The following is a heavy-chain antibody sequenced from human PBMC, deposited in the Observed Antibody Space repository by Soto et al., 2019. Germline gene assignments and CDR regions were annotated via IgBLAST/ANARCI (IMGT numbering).Heavy chain of an antibody. J-gene: IGHJ6*02. Sequence: SETLSLTCTVSGGSVSSGSYYWSWIRQPPGKGLEWIGYIYYSGSTNYNPSLKSRVIISVDTSKNQFSLKLSSVTDADTAVYYCARDKMEVLRFLEWHGYGMDVWGQGTTVTVSS. CDR3: ARDKMEVLRFLEWHGYGMDV. CDR1: GGSVSSGSYY. CDR2: IYYSGST. V-gene: IGHV4-61*01. D-gene: IGHD3-3*01.